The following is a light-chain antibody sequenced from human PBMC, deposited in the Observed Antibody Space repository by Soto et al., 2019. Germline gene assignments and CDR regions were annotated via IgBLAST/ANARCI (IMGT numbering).Light chain of an antibody. Sequence: DIQMTQSPSTLSGSVGDRVTITCRASQTISSWLAWYQQKPGKAPKLLIYKASTLKSGVPSRFSGSGSGTDFTHTISSLQPDDFPTYYCQHYNSYSEAFGHGTKVELK. J-gene: IGKJ1*01. CDR3: QHYNSYSEA. V-gene: IGKV1-5*03. CDR2: KAS. CDR1: QTISSW.